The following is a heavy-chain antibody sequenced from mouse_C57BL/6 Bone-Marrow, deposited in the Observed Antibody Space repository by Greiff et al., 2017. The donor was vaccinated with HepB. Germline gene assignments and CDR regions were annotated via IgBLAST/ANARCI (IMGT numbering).Heavy chain of an antibody. CDR1: GFTFSSYA. Sequence: EVMLVESGEGLVKPGGSLKLSCAASGFTFSSYAMSWVRQTPEKRLEWVAYISSGGDYIYYADTVKGRFTISRDNARNTLYLQMSSVKSEDTAMYYCTRGGLWFAYWGQGTLVTVSA. J-gene: IGHJ3*01. CDR3: TRGGLWFAY. V-gene: IGHV5-9-1*02. CDR2: ISSGGDYI.